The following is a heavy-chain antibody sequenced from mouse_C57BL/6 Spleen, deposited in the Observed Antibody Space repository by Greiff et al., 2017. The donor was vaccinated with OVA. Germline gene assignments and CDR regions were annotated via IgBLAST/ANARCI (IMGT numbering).Heavy chain of an antibody. V-gene: IGHV5-16*01. CDR1: GFTFSDYY. CDR2: INYDGSST. J-gene: IGHJ4*01. CDR3: ARETPYAMDY. Sequence: EVMLVESEGGLVQPGSSMKLSCTASGFTFSDYYMAWVRQVPDKGLEWVANINYDGSSTYYLDSLKSRFIISRDTATHILYLQMSILRTEDTATYYCARETPYAMDYWGKGTSVTVSA.